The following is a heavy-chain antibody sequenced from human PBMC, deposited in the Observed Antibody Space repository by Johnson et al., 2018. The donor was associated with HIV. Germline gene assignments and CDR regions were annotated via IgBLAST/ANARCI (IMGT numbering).Heavy chain of an antibody. Sequence: QVQLVESGGGVVQPGRSLRLSCAASVFTFRNYAMHWVRQAPGKGLEWVAFISSDGSNKYYADSVKGRFTISRDTSKNTLYLQMNSLRAEDTAVYYCARDSGSYYRTFDIWGQGTMVTVSS. D-gene: IGHD1-26*01. V-gene: IGHV3-30-3*01. CDR2: ISSDGSNK. J-gene: IGHJ3*02. CDR3: ARDSGSYYRTFDI. CDR1: VFTFRNYA.